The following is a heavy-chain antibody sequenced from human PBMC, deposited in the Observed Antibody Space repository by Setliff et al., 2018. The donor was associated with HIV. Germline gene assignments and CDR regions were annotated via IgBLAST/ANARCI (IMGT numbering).Heavy chain of an antibody. D-gene: IGHD2-15*01. V-gene: IGHV1-69*13. J-gene: IGHJ6*02. CDR3: AREGLLVTTVGGAHWYHGMDV. Sequence: SVKVSCKASGDTRSIHPISWVRQAPGRGLDWMGNIIPAFGRTTYAQKFQGRVTITSDESTTTVFMELTGLRSEDTAVYYCAREGLLVTTVGGAHWYHGMDVWGQGTTVTVSS. CDR2: IIPAFGRT. CDR1: GDTRSIHP.